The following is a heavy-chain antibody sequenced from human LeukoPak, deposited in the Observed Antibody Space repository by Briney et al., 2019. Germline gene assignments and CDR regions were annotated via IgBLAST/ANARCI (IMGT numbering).Heavy chain of an antibody. CDR2: IYTSGST. CDR3: ARDRGGSYGSGKEIYYYYMDV. CDR1: GGSISSYY. Sequence: SETLSLTCTVSGGSISSYYWSWIRQPAGKGLEWIGRIYTSGSTNYNPSLKSRVTMSVDTSKNQFSLKLSSVTAADTAVYYCARDRGGSYGSGKEIYYYYMDVWGKGTTVTVSS. V-gene: IGHV4-4*07. J-gene: IGHJ6*03. D-gene: IGHD3-10*01.